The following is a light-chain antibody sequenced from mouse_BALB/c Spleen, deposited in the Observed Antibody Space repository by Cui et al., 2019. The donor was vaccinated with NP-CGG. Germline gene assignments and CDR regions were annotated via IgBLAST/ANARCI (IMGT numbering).Light chain of an antibody. CDR2: GTN. CDR3: ALWYSNHWV. J-gene: IGLJ1*01. V-gene: IGLV1*01. CDR1: TGAATTSNY. Sequence: HAVVTQEPALTTSPGKTVTLTCRSSTGAATTSNYANWVQEKPNHLFTGLIGGTNNRAPGVPARFSGSLIGDKAALTITGAQTEDEAIYFCALWYSNHWVFGGGTKLTVL.